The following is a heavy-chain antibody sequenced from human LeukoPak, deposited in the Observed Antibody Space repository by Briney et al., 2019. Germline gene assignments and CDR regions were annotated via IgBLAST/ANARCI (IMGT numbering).Heavy chain of an antibody. J-gene: IGHJ5*02. Sequence: SETLSLTCAVYGGSFSGYYWSWIRQPPGKGLEWIGYIYYSGSTNYNPSLKSRVSISVDTSKNQFSLKLSSVTAADTAVYYCAREVELGNNWFDPWGQGTLVTVSS. CDR2: IYYSGST. V-gene: IGHV4-59*01. CDR3: AREVELGNNWFDP. CDR1: GGSFSGYY. D-gene: IGHD7-27*01.